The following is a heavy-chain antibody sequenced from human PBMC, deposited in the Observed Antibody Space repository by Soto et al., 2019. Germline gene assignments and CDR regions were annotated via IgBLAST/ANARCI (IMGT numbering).Heavy chain of an antibody. CDR2: SYSGGST. D-gene: IGHD5-18*01. Sequence: PGGSLRLSCVASGFTVSNNYMSWVRQAPGKGLEWVSVSYSGGSTDYADSVKGRFTISRDNSKNTLYLQMNSLRADDTAVYYCERERDGYNFLYEPTWGQGTLVTVSS. CDR1: GFTVSNNY. V-gene: IGHV3-53*01. CDR3: ERERDGYNFLYEPT. J-gene: IGHJ4*02.